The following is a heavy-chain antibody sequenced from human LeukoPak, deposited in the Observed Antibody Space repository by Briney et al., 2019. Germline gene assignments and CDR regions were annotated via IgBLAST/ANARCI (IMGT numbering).Heavy chain of an antibody. CDR2: ISGDGGST. J-gene: IGHJ3*02. Sequence: PGRSLRLSCAASGFTFDDYAMHWVRQAPGKGLEWVSLISGDGGSTYYADSVKGRFTISRDNSKNSLYLQMNSLRTEDTALYYYAKGPVSAIALDAFDIWGQGTMVTVSS. V-gene: IGHV3-43*02. CDR3: AKGPVSAIALDAFDI. D-gene: IGHD2-2*02. CDR1: GFTFDDYA.